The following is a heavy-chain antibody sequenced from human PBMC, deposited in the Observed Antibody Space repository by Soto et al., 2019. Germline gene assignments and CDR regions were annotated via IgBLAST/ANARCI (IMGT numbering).Heavy chain of an antibody. Sequence: ASVKVSCKASGYTFTSYGISWVRQAPGQGLEWMGWISAYNGNTNYAQKLQGRVTMTTDTSTSTAYMELRSLRSDDTAVYYCAKHDYGDYVLDYWGQGTLVTVSS. V-gene: IGHV1-18*01. J-gene: IGHJ4*02. CDR1: GYTFTSYG. D-gene: IGHD4-17*01. CDR2: ISAYNGNT. CDR3: AKHDYGDYVLDY.